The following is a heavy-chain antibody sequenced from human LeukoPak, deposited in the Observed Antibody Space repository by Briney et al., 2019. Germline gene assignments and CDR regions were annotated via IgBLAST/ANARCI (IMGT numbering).Heavy chain of an antibody. CDR2: IKQDGSEK. V-gene: IGHV3-7*01. D-gene: IGHD3-3*01. CDR1: GFTFISYW. Sequence: GGSLRLSCAASGFTFISYWMSWVRQAPGKGLEWVANIKQDGSEKYYVDSVKGRFTISRDNAKNSLYLQMNSLRAEDTAVYYCARDSVDLRSGIYSWAGAFDIWGQGTMVTVSS. J-gene: IGHJ3*02. CDR3: ARDSVDLRSGIYSWAGAFDI.